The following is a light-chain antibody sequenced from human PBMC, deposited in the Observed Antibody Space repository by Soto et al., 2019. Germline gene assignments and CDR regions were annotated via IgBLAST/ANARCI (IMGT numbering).Light chain of an antibody. Sequence: QTVVSQPPTASGTPGQRVTVSCSGSSSNIGTNYVYWYQQLPATAPKLLIYRNNQRPSGVPDRFAGSKSGTSASLAISGLRSEDEADYFCAAWDDSLSGVLFGGGTKLTV. J-gene: IGLJ3*02. CDR3: AAWDDSLSGVL. V-gene: IGLV1-47*01. CDR2: RNN. CDR1: SSNIGTNY.